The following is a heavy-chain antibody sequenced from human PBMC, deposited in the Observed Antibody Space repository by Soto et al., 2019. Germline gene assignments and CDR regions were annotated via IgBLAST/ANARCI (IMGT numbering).Heavy chain of an antibody. V-gene: IGHV1-8*01. CDR3: ARGQSYDFWSGYYANWFDP. CDR1: GYTFTSYD. Sequence: ASVKVSCKASGYTFTSYDINWVRQATGQGLEWMGWMNPNSGNTSYAQKFQGRVTMTRNTSISTAYMELSSLRSEDTAVYYCARGQSYDFWSGYYANWFDPWGQGTLVTVSS. D-gene: IGHD3-3*01. J-gene: IGHJ5*02. CDR2: MNPNSGNT.